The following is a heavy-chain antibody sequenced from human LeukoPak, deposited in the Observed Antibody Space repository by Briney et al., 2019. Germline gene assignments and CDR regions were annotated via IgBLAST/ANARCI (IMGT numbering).Heavy chain of an antibody. Sequence: GASVKVSCKASGGTFSSYAISWVRQAPGQGLEWMGGIIPIFGTANYAQKLQGRVTMTTDTSTSTAYMELRSLRSDDTAVYYCARGLGSSSWLQHIDYWGQGTLVTVSS. CDR1: GGTFSSYA. CDR2: IIPIFGTA. CDR3: ARGLGSSSWLQHIDY. V-gene: IGHV1-69*05. J-gene: IGHJ4*02. D-gene: IGHD6-13*01.